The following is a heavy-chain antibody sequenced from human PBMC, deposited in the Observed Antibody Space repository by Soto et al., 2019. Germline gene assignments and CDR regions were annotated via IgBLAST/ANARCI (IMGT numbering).Heavy chain of an antibody. Sequence: ASVKVSCKASGYTFTRSGISWVRQAPGQGPEWMGWIGSYNGDTNYAKTFQGRVTMTTDTFTSKAYIELRSLRSDDTAVYYCAREGVAPYYYYGMDVWGQGTPVTVSS. CDR1: GYTFTRSG. CDR2: IGSYNGDT. V-gene: IGHV1-18*01. J-gene: IGHJ6*02. CDR3: AREGVAPYYYYGMDV. D-gene: IGHD5-12*01.